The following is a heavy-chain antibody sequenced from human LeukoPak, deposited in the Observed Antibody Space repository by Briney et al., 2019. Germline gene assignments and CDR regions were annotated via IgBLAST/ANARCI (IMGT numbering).Heavy chain of an antibody. Sequence: SETLSLTCAVYGGSFSGYYWSWIRQPPGKGLEWIGEINHSGSTNYNPSLKSRVTISVDTSKNQFSLKLSSVTAADTAVHYCARNGRRSWFDPWGQGTLVTVSS. V-gene: IGHV4-34*01. CDR3: ARNGRRSWFDP. J-gene: IGHJ5*02. CDR2: INHSGST. CDR1: GGSFSGYY. D-gene: IGHD1-1*01.